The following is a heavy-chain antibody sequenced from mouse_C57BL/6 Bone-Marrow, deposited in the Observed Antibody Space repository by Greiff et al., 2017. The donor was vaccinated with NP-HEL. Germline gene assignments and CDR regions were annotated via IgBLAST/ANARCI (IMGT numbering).Heavy chain of an antibody. D-gene: IGHD2-5*01. Sequence: VQLQQSGPELVKPGASVKISCKASGYTFTDYYMNWVKQSHGKSLEWIGDINPNNGGTSYNQKFKGKATLTVDKSSSTAYMELRSLTSEDSAVYYCARGAYYSIAWFAYWGQGTLVTVSA. CDR3: ARGAYYSIAWFAY. J-gene: IGHJ3*01. CDR1: GYTFTDYY. V-gene: IGHV1-26*01. CDR2: INPNNGGT.